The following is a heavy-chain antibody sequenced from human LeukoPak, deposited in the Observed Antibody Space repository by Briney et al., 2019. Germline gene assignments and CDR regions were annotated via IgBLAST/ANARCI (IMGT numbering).Heavy chain of an antibody. CDR3: AKDQYSSSSLPYYYYYGMDV. Sequence: PGRSLRLSCAASGFTFSSYGMHWVRQAPGKGLEWVAVISYDGSNKYYADSVKGRFTISRDNSKNTLYLQMNSLRAEDTAVYYCAKDQYSSSSLPYYYYYGMDVWGQGATVTVSS. J-gene: IGHJ6*02. V-gene: IGHV3-30*18. D-gene: IGHD6-6*01. CDR2: ISYDGSNK. CDR1: GFTFSSYG.